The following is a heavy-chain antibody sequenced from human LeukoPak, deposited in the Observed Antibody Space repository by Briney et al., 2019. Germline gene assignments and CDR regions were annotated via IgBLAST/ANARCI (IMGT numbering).Heavy chain of an antibody. CDR2: IGNSGGDT. CDR1: GFTFTTYA. D-gene: IGHD6-19*01. Sequence: GGSLRLSCAASGFTFTTYAMCWVRQAPGKGLEWVSCIGNSGGDTVYADSVRGRFTVSRDTSRNTLFLEMNSLRAEDTAIYYCAKRGGESSGWGPFDYWGQGTLVTVSS. CDR3: AKRGGESSGWGPFDY. V-gene: IGHV3-23*01. J-gene: IGHJ4*02.